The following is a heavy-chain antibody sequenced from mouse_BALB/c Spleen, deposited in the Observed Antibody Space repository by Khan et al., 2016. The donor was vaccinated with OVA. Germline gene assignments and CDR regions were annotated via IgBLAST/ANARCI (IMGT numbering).Heavy chain of an antibody. CDR1: GYTFINYW. V-gene: IGHV1-7*01. Sequence: QVQLQQSGAELAKPGASVKMSCKASGYTFINYWILWVNQSPGQGLEWIGYINPSTGYTDYNQNFKDKATLTADKSSRTAYMHLSSLTSDDSAVFYGARRGLRWDFDYWGQGTTVTVSS. CDR2: INPSTGYT. J-gene: IGHJ2*01. CDR3: ARRGLRWDFDY. D-gene: IGHD1-1*01.